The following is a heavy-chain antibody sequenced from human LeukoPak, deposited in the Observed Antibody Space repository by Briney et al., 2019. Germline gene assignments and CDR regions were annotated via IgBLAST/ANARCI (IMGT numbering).Heavy chain of an antibody. CDR3: ARGGDYVWGSYRLFDY. CDR1: GGSISSYY. Sequence: SETLSLTCTVSGGSISSYYWSWIRQPPGKGLEWIGYIYYSGSTNYNPSLKSRVTISVDTSKNQFSLKLSSVTAADTAVYYCARGGDYVWGSYRLFDYWGQGTLVTVSS. J-gene: IGHJ4*02. D-gene: IGHD3-16*02. CDR2: IYYSGST. V-gene: IGHV4-59*12.